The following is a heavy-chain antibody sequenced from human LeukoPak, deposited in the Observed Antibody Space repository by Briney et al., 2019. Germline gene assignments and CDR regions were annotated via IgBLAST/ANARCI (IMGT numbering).Heavy chain of an antibody. D-gene: IGHD6-19*01. Sequence: SETLSLTCTVSGGSIRSYYWSWIRQPPGKGLEWIGYIYYSGSTNYNPSLKSRVTISVDTSKNQFSLKLSSVTAADTAVYYCARAVAGTGYVYYYWDQGTLVTVSS. J-gene: IGHJ4*02. CDR1: GGSIRSYY. CDR2: IYYSGST. CDR3: ARAVAGTGYVYYY. V-gene: IGHV4-59*01.